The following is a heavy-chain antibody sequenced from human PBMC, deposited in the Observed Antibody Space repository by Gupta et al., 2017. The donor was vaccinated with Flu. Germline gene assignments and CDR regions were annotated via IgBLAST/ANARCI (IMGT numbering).Heavy chain of an antibody. J-gene: IGHJ5*01. CDR1: GFTLSDYW. D-gene: IGHD4-17*01. CDR2: INRDGSVI. Sequence: EVQLVESGGGLVQPGGSLRLSCGASGFTLSDYWMSWVRQAPGKGPELVANINRDGSVINYMDFVRGRFTISRDNAKNAVYFQMNSLRVDDTAVYYCARDVGSGDYDSWGQGTLLTVSS. V-gene: IGHV3-7*01. CDR3: ARDVGSGDYDS.